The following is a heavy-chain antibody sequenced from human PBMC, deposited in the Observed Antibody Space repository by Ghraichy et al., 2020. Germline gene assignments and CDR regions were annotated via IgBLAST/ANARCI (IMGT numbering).Heavy chain of an antibody. D-gene: IGHD3-16*02. V-gene: IGHV4-39*01. J-gene: IGHJ6*02. CDR1: GGSISNSSSY. CDR2: FYYSGST. CDR3: ARHVVPGYLYYYGMDV. Sequence: SETLSLTCTVSGGSISNSSSYWGWIRQPPGKGLEWIGSFYYSGSTYYNPSLKSRLTISVDTSKNHFSLRLSSVTAADTAVYYCARHVVPGYLYYYGMDVWGQGTMVTVSS.